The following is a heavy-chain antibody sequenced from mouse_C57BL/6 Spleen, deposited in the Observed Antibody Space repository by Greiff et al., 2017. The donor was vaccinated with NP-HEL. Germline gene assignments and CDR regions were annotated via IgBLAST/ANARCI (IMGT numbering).Heavy chain of an antibody. V-gene: IGHV1-19*01. CDR3: ARSDYDCFDY. Sequence: EVQLQQSGPVLVKPGASVKMSCKASGYTFTDYYMNWVKQSHGKSLEWIGVINPYNGGTSYNQKFKGKATLTVDKSSSTAYMELNSLTSEDSAVYYCARSDYDCFDYWGQGTTLTVSS. CDR1: GYTFTDYY. D-gene: IGHD2-4*01. J-gene: IGHJ2*01. CDR2: INPYNGGT.